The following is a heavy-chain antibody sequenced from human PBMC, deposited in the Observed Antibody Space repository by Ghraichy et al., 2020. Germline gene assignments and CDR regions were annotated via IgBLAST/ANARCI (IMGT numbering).Heavy chain of an antibody. J-gene: IGHJ4*02. Sequence: SETPSLTCSVSGVSISPNYWTWIRQSPGKGLEWIGYIYYDGATNYNPSLKTRVTMSLATSRNQFSLRLTSVTAADTAVYYCARGRSVSDYWGQGILVTVSS. CDR3: ARGRSVSDY. CDR1: GVSISPNY. D-gene: IGHD5/OR15-5a*01. V-gene: IGHV4-59*01. CDR2: IYYDGAT.